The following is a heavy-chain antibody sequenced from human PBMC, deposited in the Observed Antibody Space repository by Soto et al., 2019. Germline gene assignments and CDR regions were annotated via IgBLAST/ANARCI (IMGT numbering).Heavy chain of an antibody. CDR2: ISSTTNYI. J-gene: IGHJ4*02. CDR3: ARESEDLTSNFDY. V-gene: IGHV3-21*06. CDR1: GFTFTRYS. Sequence: GGSLRLSCAASGFTFTRYSMNWVRQAPGKGLEWVSSISSTTNYIYYGDSMKGRFTISRDNANNSLFLEMNSLRAEDTAVYYCARESEDLTSNFDYWGQGTLVTVSS.